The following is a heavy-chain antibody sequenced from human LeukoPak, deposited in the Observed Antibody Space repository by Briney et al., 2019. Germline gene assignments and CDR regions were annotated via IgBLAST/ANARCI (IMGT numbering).Heavy chain of an antibody. Sequence: SGTLSPTCAVYGGSFSGYYWSWIRQPPGKGLEWIGEINHSGSTNYNPSLKSRVTISVDTSKNQFSLKLSSVTAADTAVYYCARGPGIAVAGYFDYWGQGTLVTVSS. J-gene: IGHJ4*02. V-gene: IGHV4-34*01. CDR3: ARGPGIAVAGYFDY. CDR2: INHSGST. D-gene: IGHD6-19*01. CDR1: GGSFSGYY.